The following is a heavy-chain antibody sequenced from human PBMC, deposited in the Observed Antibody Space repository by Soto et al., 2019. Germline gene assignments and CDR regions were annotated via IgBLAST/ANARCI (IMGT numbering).Heavy chain of an antibody. J-gene: IGHJ6*02. Sequence: VASVKVSCKASGGTFSSCAISWVRQAPGQGLEWMGGIIPIFGTANYAQKFQGRVTITADKSTSTAYMELSSLRSEDTAVYYCAREQYYYDSSGCARDYYYYYGMDVWGQGTTVTVSS. CDR1: GGTFSSCA. CDR3: AREQYYYDSSGCARDYYYYYGMDV. V-gene: IGHV1-69*06. D-gene: IGHD3-22*01. CDR2: IIPIFGTA.